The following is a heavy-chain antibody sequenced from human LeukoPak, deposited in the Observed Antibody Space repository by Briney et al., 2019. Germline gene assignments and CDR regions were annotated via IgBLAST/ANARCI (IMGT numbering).Heavy chain of an antibody. CDR2: INHSGST. CDR3: ARTTTVTTSAFDI. CDR1: GGSFSGYY. V-gene: IGHV4-34*01. D-gene: IGHD4-17*01. Sequence: SETLSLTCAVYGGSFSGYYWSWIRQPPGKGLAWIGEINHSGSTNYNPSLKSRVTISVDTSKNQFSLKLSSVTAADTAVYYCARTTTVTTSAFDIWGQGTMVTVSS. J-gene: IGHJ3*02.